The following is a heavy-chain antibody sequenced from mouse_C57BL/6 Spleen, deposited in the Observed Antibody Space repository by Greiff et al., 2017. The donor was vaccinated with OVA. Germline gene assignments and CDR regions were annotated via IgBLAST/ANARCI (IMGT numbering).Heavy chain of an antibody. J-gene: IGHJ2*01. CDR3: ARPHYYGSSYFDY. V-gene: IGHV1-75*01. D-gene: IGHD1-1*01. CDR2: IFPGSGST. CDR1: GYTFTDYY. Sequence: VKLMESGPELVKPGASVKISCKASGYTFTDYYINWVKQRPGQGLEWIGWIFPGSGSTYYNEKFKGKATLTADKSSSTAYMLLSSLTSEDSAVYFCARPHYYGSSYFDYWGQGTTLTVSS.